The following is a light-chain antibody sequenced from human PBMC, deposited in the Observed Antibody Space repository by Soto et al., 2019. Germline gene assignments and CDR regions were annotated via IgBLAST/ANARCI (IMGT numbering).Light chain of an antibody. CDR1: ERLSSVY. CDR2: GAS. CDR3: QQYGGSPRIT. V-gene: IGKV3-20*01. Sequence: IVLTQSPGTLSLSPGERATLSCRASERLSSVYLAWYQRRPGQPPRLLIYGASNRATGIPDRFSGSGSGTDFTLIINRLEPEDVAIYYCQQYGGSPRITFGQGTRLET. J-gene: IGKJ5*01.